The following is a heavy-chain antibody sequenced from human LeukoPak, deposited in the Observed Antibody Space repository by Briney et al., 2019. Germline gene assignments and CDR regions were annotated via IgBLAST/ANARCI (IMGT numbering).Heavy chain of an antibody. CDR2: ISGSGGST. CDR1: GFTFSSYA. D-gene: IGHD4-17*01. CDR3: ATPDRHYGSPGGY. V-gene: IGHV3-23*01. J-gene: IGHJ4*02. Sequence: PGGSLRLSCAASGFTFSSYAMSWVRQAPGEGLEWVSAISGSGGSTYYADSVKGRFTISRDNSKNTLYLQMNSLRAEDTAVYYCATPDRHYGSPGGYWGQGTLVTVSS.